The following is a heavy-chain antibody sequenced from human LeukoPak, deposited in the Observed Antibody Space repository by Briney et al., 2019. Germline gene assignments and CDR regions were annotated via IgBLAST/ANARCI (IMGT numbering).Heavy chain of an antibody. D-gene: IGHD6-19*01. Sequence: SETLSLTCTVSGGSISGYYWSWIRQPPGKGLEWIGYIYYTGNTKYNPSLKSRVTISEDTSKNQFSLKLSSVTAADTAVYYCAREPISSGWYRGIDYWGQGTLVTVSS. CDR3: AREPISSGWYRGIDY. J-gene: IGHJ4*02. V-gene: IGHV4-59*01. CDR2: IYYTGNT. CDR1: GGSISGYY.